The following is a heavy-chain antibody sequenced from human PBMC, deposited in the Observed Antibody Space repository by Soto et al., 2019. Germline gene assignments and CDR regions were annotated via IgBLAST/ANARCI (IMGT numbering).Heavy chain of an antibody. J-gene: IGHJ5*02. V-gene: IGHV4-39*01. CDR3: ARVDFWSGYYLSWFDP. CDR2: IYYSGST. Sequence: ETLSLTCTVSGGSISSSSYYWGWIRQPPGKGLEWIGSIYYSGSTYYNPSLKSRVTISVDTSKNQFSLKLSSVTAADTAVYYCARVDFWSGYYLSWFDPWGQGTLVTVSS. CDR1: GGSISSSSYY. D-gene: IGHD3-3*01.